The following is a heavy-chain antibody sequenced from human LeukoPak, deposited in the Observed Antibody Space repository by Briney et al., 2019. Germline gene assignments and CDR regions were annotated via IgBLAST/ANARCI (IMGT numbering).Heavy chain of an antibody. D-gene: IGHD6-19*01. V-gene: IGHV4-4*07. CDR1: GGSISSYY. CDR3: ARGIAVAGVDY. Sequence: SETLSLTCTVSGGSISSYYWSWIRQPAGKGLEWIGRIYTSGSTYYNPSLKSRVTISVDTSKNQFSLKLSSVTAADTAVYYCARGIAVAGVDYWGQGTLVTVSS. J-gene: IGHJ4*02. CDR2: IYTSGST.